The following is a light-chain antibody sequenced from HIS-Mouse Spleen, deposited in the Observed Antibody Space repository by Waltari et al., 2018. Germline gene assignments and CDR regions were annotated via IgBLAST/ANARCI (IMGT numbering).Light chain of an antibody. CDR1: SSDVGGYNY. J-gene: IGLJ1*01. CDR3: SSYTSSSTYV. CDR2: DVS. V-gene: IGLV2-14*03. Sequence: QSALTQPASVSGSPGQSITISSTGTSSDVGGYNYVSWYQQHPGKAPKLMIYDVSNRPSGVSTRFSGSKSGNTASLTISGLQAEDDADYYCSSYTSSSTYVFGTGTKVTVL.